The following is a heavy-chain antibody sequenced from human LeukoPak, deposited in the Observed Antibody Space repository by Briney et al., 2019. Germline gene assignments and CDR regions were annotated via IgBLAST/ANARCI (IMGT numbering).Heavy chain of an antibody. CDR2: INHSGST. V-gene: IGHV4-30-2*03. D-gene: IGHD3-10*01. J-gene: IGHJ5*02. Sequence: SETLSLTCAVSGGSFSSDTYSWSWIRQPPGKGLEWIGYINHSGSTYYNPSLKSRVTISVDTSKNQFSLKLNSVTAADTAVYYCARHYGPWGQGTLVTVSS. CDR1: GGSFSSDTYS. CDR3: ARHYGP.